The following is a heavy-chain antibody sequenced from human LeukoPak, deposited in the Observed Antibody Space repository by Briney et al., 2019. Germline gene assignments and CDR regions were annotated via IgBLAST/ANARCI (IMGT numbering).Heavy chain of an antibody. D-gene: IGHD2-2*02. CDR1: GGTFSSYA. Sequence: ASVKVSCKASGGTFSSYAISWVRQAPGQGLEWMGGIIPIFGTANYAQKFQGRVTITADESTSTAYMELSSLRSEDTAVYYCARTYCSSTSCYIWYFDLWGRGTLVTVSS. J-gene: IGHJ2*01. CDR2: IIPIFGTA. V-gene: IGHV1-69*13. CDR3: ARTYCSSTSCYIWYFDL.